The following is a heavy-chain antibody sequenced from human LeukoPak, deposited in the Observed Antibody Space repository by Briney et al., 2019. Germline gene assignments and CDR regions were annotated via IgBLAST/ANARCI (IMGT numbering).Heavy chain of an antibody. CDR1: GYTFTGYY. CDR2: INPNSGGT. J-gene: IGHJ4*02. CDR3: ASYCSGGSCYSRSFDY. D-gene: IGHD2-15*01. Sequence: GASVKVSCKASGYTFTGYYMHWVRQAPGQGLEWMGRINPNSGGTNYAQKFQGRVTMTRDTSISTAYMELSRLRSVDTAVYYCASYCSGGSCYSRSFDYWGQGTLVTASS. V-gene: IGHV1-2*06.